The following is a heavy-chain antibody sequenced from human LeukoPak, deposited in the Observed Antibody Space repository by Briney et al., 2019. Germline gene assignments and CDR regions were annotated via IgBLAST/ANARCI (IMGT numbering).Heavy chain of an antibody. CDR3: AREGRRGNSLDY. J-gene: IGHJ4*02. CDR2: ISSSSSYI. D-gene: IGHD4-23*01. V-gene: IGHV3-21*01. CDR1: GFTFSSYS. Sequence: GGSLRLSCAASGFTFSSYSMNWVRQAPGKGLEWVSSISSSSSYIYYADSVKGRFTISRDNSKNTLYLQMNSLRAEDTAVYYCAREGRRGNSLDYWGQGTLVTVSS.